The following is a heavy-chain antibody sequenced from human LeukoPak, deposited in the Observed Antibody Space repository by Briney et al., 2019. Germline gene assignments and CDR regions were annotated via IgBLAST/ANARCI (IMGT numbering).Heavy chain of an antibody. CDR3: ARARYYDILTGYGTYGMDV. J-gene: IGHJ6*02. Sequence: GGSLRLSCAASGFTFSDYYMSWIRQAPGKGLEWVSYISSSGSTIYYADSVKGRFTISRGNAKSSLHLQMNSLRAEDTAVYYCARARYYDILTGYGTYGMDVWGQGTTVTVSS. CDR2: ISSSGSTI. CDR1: GFTFSDYY. D-gene: IGHD3-9*01. V-gene: IGHV3-11*01.